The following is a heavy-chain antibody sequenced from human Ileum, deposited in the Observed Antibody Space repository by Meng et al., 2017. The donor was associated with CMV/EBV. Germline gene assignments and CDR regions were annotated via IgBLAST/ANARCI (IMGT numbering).Heavy chain of an antibody. V-gene: IGHV3-7*01. J-gene: IGHJ4*02. D-gene: IGHD6-13*01. CDR2: IKQDGSEK. Sequence: GGSMRLSCAAYTFTLSSYWMNWVRQAPGEGLEWVANIKQDGSEKYYVDSVKGRFTISRYNAKNSLYLQMNSLRAEDTAVYYCATSRTFDYWGQGTLVTVSS. CDR3: ATSRTFDY. CDR1: TFTLSSYW.